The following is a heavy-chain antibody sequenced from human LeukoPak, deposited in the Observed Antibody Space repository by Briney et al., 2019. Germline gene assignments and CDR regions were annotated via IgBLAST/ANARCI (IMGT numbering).Heavy chain of an antibody. Sequence: GESLKISCKGSGYSFTSYWIGWVRQMPGKGLECMGIIYPGDSDTRYSPSFQGQVTISADKSISTAYLQWSSLKASDTAMYYCARHVTSADYGGNSGGFDYWGQGTLVTVSS. CDR3: ARHVTSADYGGNSGGFDY. V-gene: IGHV5-51*01. CDR2: IYPGDSDT. CDR1: GYSFTSYW. J-gene: IGHJ4*02. D-gene: IGHD4-23*01.